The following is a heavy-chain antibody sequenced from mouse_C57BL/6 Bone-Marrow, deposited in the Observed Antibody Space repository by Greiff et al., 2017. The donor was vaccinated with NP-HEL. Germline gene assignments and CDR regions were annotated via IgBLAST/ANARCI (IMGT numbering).Heavy chain of an antibody. Sequence: QVQLKQPGAELVKPGASVKLSCKASGYTFTSYWMHWVKQRPGQGLEWIGMIHPNSGSTNYNEKFKSKATLTVDKSSSTAYMQLSSLTSEDSAVYYCARGTNCPCFAYWGQGTLVTVSA. CDR3: ARGTNCPCFAY. D-gene: IGHD4-1*01. V-gene: IGHV1-64*01. CDR1: GYTFTSYW. CDR2: IHPNSGST. J-gene: IGHJ3*01.